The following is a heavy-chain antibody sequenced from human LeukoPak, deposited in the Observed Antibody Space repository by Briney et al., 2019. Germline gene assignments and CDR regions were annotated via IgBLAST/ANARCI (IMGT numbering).Heavy chain of an antibody. CDR3: AIIPGPYDSSGYPPLDY. CDR1: GFTFSSYG. CDR2: IRYDGSNK. D-gene: IGHD3-22*01. V-gene: IGHV3-30*02. J-gene: IGHJ4*02. Sequence: GGSLRLSCAASGFTFSSYGMHWVRQAPGKGLEGGAFIRYDGSNKYYADSVKGRFTISRDNSKNTLYLQMNSLRAEDTAVYYCAIIPGPYDSSGYPPLDYWGQGTLVTVSS.